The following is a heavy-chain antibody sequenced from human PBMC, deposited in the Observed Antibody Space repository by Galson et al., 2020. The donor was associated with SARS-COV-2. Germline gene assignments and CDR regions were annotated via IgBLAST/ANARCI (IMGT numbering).Heavy chain of an antibody. Sequence: GGSLRLSCAASGFTFRSYAMHWVRQAPGKGLEWVAVISYDGSNKYYADSVKGRFTISRDNSKNTLYLQMNSLRAEDTAVYYCAREVGSWYAVDYWGQGTLVTVSS. CDR3: AREVGSWYAVDY. D-gene: IGHD6-13*01. CDR2: ISYDGSNK. J-gene: IGHJ4*02. CDR1: GFTFRSYA. V-gene: IGHV3-30*04.